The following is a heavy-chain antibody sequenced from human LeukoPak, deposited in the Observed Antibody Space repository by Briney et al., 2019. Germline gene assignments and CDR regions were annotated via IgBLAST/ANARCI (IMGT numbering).Heavy chain of an antibody. V-gene: IGHV4-59*01. CDR2: IFYSGST. Sequence: SETLSLTCTVSGGSISSYYWSWIRQSPGKGLEWIGYIFYSGSTNYNPSLKSRVTISVDTSKNQFSLKLTSVTAADTAVYYCARSRAYDYHFDNWGQGTLVTVSS. J-gene: IGHJ4*02. D-gene: IGHD5-12*01. CDR3: ARSRAYDYHFDN. CDR1: GGSISSYY.